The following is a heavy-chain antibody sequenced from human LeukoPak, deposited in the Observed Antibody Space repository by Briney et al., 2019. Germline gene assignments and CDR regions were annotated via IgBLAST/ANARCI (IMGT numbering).Heavy chain of an antibody. CDR2: ISSSSSYI. Sequence: GGSLRLSCAASGFTFSSYSMNWDRQAPGKGLEWVSSISSSSSYIYYADSVKGRFTISRDNAKNSLYLQMNSLRAEDTAVYYCASQRGYSYARYFDYWGQGTLVTVSS. D-gene: IGHD5-18*01. V-gene: IGHV3-21*01. CDR1: GFTFSSYS. CDR3: ASQRGYSYARYFDY. J-gene: IGHJ4*02.